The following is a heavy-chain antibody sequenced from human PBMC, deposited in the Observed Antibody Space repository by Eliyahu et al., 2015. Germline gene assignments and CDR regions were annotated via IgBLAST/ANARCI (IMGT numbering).Heavy chain of an antibody. CDR1: GFTFSSNA. CDR3: AKEGGKIDH. V-gene: IGHV3-23*01. Sequence: EVQLLDSGGGLVQPGGSLRLSCAXSGFTFSSNAMNWVRQAPGKGLEWVSAITVGGDRTYYADSVKGRFTISRDISKNTLYLQMNSLRVDDTAVYYCAKEGGKIDHWGQGTLVTVSS. J-gene: IGHJ4*02. D-gene: IGHD3-16*01. CDR2: ITVGGDRT.